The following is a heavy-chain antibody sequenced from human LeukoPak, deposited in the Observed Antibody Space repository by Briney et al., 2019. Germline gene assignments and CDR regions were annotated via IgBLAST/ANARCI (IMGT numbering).Heavy chain of an antibody. CDR1: GFTLSDYY. V-gene: IGHV3-11*01. CDR3: ARELWFGELSKYYYGMDV. Sequence: KPGGSLRLSCAAFGFTLSDYYMSWIRQAPGKGLEWVSYISSSGSTIYYADSVKGRFTISRDNAKNSLYLQMNSLRAEDTAVYYCARELWFGELSKYYYGMDVWGQGTTVTVSS. D-gene: IGHD3-10*01. CDR2: ISSSGSTI. J-gene: IGHJ6*02.